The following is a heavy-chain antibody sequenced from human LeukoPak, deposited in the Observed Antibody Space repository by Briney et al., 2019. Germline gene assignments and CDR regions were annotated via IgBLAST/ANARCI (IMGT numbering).Heavy chain of an antibody. CDR2: IGTITTST. Sequence: GGSLRLSCAASGFTVSSNYMSWVRQAPGKGLEWVSYIGTITTSTYYADSVKGRFTVSRDDAKSSLYLQMSSLRAEDTAVYYCARTVYDLRGQRLVPGLEYWGQGTLVTVSS. CDR3: ARTVYDLRGQRLVPGLEY. V-gene: IGHV3-11*06. CDR1: GFTVSSNY. J-gene: IGHJ4*02. D-gene: IGHD6-13*01.